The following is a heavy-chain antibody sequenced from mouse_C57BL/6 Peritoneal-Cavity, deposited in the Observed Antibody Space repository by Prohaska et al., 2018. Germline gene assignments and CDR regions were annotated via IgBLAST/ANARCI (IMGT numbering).Heavy chain of an antibody. Sequence: QVQLKQSGAELVRPGASVKLSCKASGYTFTDYYINWVKQRPGYGIEWVARIYPGSGNTYYNEKVKGKATLTAEKSSSTAYMQLSSLTSEDSAVYFCARVDYDGWFAYWGQGTLVTVSA. V-gene: IGHV1-76*01. D-gene: IGHD2-4*01. CDR1: GYTFTDYY. CDR2: IYPGSGNT. CDR3: ARVDYDGWFAY. J-gene: IGHJ3*01.